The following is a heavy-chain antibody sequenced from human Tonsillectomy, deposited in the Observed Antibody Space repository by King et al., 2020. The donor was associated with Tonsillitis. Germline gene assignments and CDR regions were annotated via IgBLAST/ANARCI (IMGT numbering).Heavy chain of an antibody. V-gene: IGHV3-23*04. CDR3: ARDYGSGSY. CDR2: ISDIGGKT. Sequence: VQLVESGGGLVQPGGSLRLSVAASGFSFNSHPMSLVSQGPGKGLEWVSAISDIGGKTYYADTVKGRFTISSDNSKNTLYLQMNSLRAEDTAVYYCARDYGSGSYWGQGTLVTVSS. CDR1: GFSFNSHP. J-gene: IGHJ4*02. D-gene: IGHD3-10*01.